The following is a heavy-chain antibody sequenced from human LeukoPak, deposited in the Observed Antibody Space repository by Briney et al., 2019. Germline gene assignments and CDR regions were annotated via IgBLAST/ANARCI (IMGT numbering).Heavy chain of an antibody. Sequence: PGGSLRLSCSASGFTFSSYALSWGRQAPGEGLGWVSAICGSGGSTYYADSVKGRFTISRDNSKNTLYLQMNSLRAEDTAVYYCAKDPRRWELGDYWGQGTLVTVSS. CDR3: AKDPRRWELGDY. V-gene: IGHV3-23*01. CDR1: GFTFSSYA. CDR2: ICGSGGST. D-gene: IGHD1-26*01. J-gene: IGHJ4*02.